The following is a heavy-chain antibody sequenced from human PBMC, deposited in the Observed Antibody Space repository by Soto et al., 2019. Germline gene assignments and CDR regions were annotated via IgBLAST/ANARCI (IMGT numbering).Heavy chain of an antibody. CDR1: GGTFSSYT. J-gene: IGHJ6*02. D-gene: IGHD3-10*01. V-gene: IGHV1-69*02. CDR3: ARFRGSYGLDV. CDR2: IIPILNIA. Sequence: QVQLVQSGAEVKKPGSSVKVSCKASGGTFSSYTISWVRQAPGQGLEWMGRIIPILNIANYAQKCQGRVTITADKSTSTAYMELSSLRSEDTAGYYCARFRGSYGLDVWGQGTTVTVSS.